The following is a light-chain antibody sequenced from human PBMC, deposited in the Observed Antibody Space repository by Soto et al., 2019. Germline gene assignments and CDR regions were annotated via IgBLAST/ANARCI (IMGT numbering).Light chain of an antibody. CDR3: SSYAGSYTLV. CDR1: SSDVGGYNF. CDR2: DVS. J-gene: IGLJ2*01. Sequence: QSALTQPASVSGSPGQSITISCTGTSSDVGGYNFVSWYQQHPGKVPKLFIYDVSRRPSGVPDRFSGSKSGNTASLTISGLQAEDEADYYCSSYAGSYTLVFGGGTKLTVL. V-gene: IGLV2-11*01.